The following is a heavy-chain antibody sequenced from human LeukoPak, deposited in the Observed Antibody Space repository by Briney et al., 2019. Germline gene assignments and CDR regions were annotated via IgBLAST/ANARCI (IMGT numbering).Heavy chain of an antibody. V-gene: IGHV3-21*01. D-gene: IGHD3-22*01. CDR3: ARVPGYYDSSGPSFLGWYFDV. CDR1: GFTFSSYS. J-gene: IGHJ2*01. Sequence: PGGSLGLSCAASGFTFSSYSMNWVRQAPGKGLEWVSSISSRSSYKYYADSVKGRFTISRDNAKNSLYLQMNSLRAEDTAVYYCARVPGYYDSSGPSFLGWYFDVWGRGTQVTVSS. CDR2: ISSRSSYK.